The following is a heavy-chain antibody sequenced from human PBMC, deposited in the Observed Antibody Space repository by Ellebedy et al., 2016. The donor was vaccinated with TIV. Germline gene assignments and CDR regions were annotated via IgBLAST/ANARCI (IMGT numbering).Heavy chain of an antibody. V-gene: IGHV4-34*01. D-gene: IGHD3-10*01. CDR3: ESGEDYSGSGSYYNDF. J-gene: IGHJ4*02. CDR2: ITHRGST. CDR1: GGSLTDYS. Sequence: MPSETLSPTCAVYGGSLTDYSWNWNRQSPGKGLEWIGEITHRGSTIYTPSLKRRVTISVDTSKNQFSLKLMSVTAADTAVYYCESGEDYSGSGSYYNDFWGQGTLVTVSS.